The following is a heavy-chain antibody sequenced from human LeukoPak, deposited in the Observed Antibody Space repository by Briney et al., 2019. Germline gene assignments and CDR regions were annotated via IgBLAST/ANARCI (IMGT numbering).Heavy chain of an antibody. V-gene: IGHV1-18*01. CDR1: GYTFTSYG. CDR2: ISGYNGNT. CDR3: ARQITTVRGVDLCWFDP. J-gene: IGHJ5*02. Sequence: ASVKVSCKASGYTFTSYGISWVRQAPGKGLEWMGWISGYNGNTNYAQKLQGRVTMTTDTSTSTVYMELSSLRSEDTAVYYCARQITTVRGVDLCWFDPWGQGTLVTVSS. D-gene: IGHD3-10*01.